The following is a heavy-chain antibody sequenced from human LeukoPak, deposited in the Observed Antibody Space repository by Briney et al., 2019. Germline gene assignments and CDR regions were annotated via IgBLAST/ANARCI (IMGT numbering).Heavy chain of an antibody. V-gene: IGHV3-30*18. J-gene: IGHJ4*02. CDR3: AKGQISRSDRFDY. CDR1: GFTFSSYG. Sequence: GGSLRLSCAASGFTFSSYGMHWVRQAPGKGLEWVAVISYDGSNKYYVDSVKGRFTISRDNSKNTLYLQMNSLRAEDTAVYYCAKGQISRSDRFDYWGQGTLVTVSS. CDR2: ISYDGSNK. D-gene: IGHD3-3*02.